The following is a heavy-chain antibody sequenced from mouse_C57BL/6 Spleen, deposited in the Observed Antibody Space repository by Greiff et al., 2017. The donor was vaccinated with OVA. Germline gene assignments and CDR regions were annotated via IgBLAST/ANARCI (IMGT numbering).Heavy chain of an antibody. CDR2: IDPSDSYT. CDR3: ARRPYEYGAMDY. V-gene: IGHV1-50*01. CDR1: GYTFTSYW. Sequence: QVQLKQPGAELVKPGASVKLSCKASGYTFTSYWMQWVKQRPGQGLEWIGEIDPSDSYTNYNQKFKGKATLTVDTSSSTAYMQLSSLTSEDSAVYYCARRPYEYGAMDYWGQGTSVTVSS. J-gene: IGHJ4*01. D-gene: IGHD2-4*01.